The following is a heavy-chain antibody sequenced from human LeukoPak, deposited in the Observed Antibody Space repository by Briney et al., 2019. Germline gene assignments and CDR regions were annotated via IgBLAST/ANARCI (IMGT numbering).Heavy chain of an antibody. Sequence: PSETLSLTCAVYEGSFSDYYWSWIRQPPGKGLEWIGEINHSGSTNYNPSLKSRVTISVDTSKNQFSLKLTSVTAADTAVYYCARRRYRLNWDHIDSWGQGTLVTVSS. CDR1: EGSFSDYY. V-gene: IGHV4-34*01. CDR2: INHSGST. D-gene: IGHD3-9*01. J-gene: IGHJ4*02. CDR3: ARRRYRLNWDHIDS.